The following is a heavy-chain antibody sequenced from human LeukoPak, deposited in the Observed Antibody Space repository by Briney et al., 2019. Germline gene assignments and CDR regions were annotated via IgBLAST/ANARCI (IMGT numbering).Heavy chain of an antibody. CDR2: IYYSGST. J-gene: IGHJ4*02. CDR3: AREPGETDEGFEY. D-gene: IGHD1-14*01. V-gene: IGHV4-61*01. Sequence: SETLSLTCTVSGGSVSSGSYYWNWIRQPPGKGLEWIGHIYYSGSTDYNPSLKSRATISADTSKNQFSLKMTSVTAADTAVYYCAREPGETDEGFEYWGQGTLVTVSS. CDR1: GGSVSSGSYY.